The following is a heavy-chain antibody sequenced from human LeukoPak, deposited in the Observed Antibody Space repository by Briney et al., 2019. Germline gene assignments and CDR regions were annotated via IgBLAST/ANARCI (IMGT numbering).Heavy chain of an antibody. J-gene: IGHJ5*02. V-gene: IGHV1-3*01. CDR2: INAGNGNT. CDR3: ARGYCSGASCYVHWFDP. D-gene: IGHD2-15*01. CDR1: GYTFSSYA. Sequence: ASVKVSCKTSGYTFSSYAVHRVRQAPGQRLEWMGWINAGNGNTKYSQKFQDRVTITRDTSASSAYMELSSLRSEDTTVYYCARGYCSGASCYVHWFDPWGQGTLVTVSS.